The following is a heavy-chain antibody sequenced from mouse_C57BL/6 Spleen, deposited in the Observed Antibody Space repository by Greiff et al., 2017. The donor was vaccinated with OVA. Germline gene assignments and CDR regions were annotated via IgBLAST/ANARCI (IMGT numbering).Heavy chain of an antibody. CDR1: GYTFTSYW. J-gene: IGHJ2*01. V-gene: IGHV1-61*01. CDR3: ARAYYSNPWYFDY. D-gene: IGHD2-5*01. CDR2: IYPSDSET. Sequence: VQLQQPGAELVRPGSSVKLSCKASGYTFTSYWMDWVKQRPGQGLEWIGNIYPSDSETHYNQKFKDKATLTVDKSSSTAYMQLSSLTSEDSAVYYGARAYYSNPWYFDYWGQGTTLTGSS.